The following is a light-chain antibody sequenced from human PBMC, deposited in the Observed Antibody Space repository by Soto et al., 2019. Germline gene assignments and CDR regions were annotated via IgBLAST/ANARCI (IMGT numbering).Light chain of an antibody. CDR2: GAS. J-gene: IGKJ4*01. V-gene: IGKV3-15*01. CDR3: QHFNNWPPELT. Sequence: EFVFTHSPCTLSFSPLKRATLSCSDCQSISNNLAWYQQKPGQAPRLLIFGASTRATGVPARFSGSGSGTEFILTISSLQSEDFATYYCQHFNNWPPELTFGGGTKVDI. CDR1: QSISNN.